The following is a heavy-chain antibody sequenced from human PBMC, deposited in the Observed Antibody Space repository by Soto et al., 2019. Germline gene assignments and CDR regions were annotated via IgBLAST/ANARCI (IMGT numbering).Heavy chain of an antibody. D-gene: IGHD5-18*01. CDR3: ARSEPATGYSYGYPHGPYYYYGMDV. J-gene: IGHJ6*02. V-gene: IGHV1-69*13. Sequence: SVKVSCKASGGTFSSYAISWVRQAPGQGLEWMGGIIPIFGTANYAQKFQGRVTITADESTSTAYTELSSLRSEDTAVYYCARSEPATGYSYGYPHGPYYYYGMDVWGQGTTVTVSS. CDR1: GGTFSSYA. CDR2: IIPIFGTA.